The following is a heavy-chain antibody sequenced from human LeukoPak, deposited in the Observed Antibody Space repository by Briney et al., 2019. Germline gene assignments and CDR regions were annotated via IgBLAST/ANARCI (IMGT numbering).Heavy chain of an antibody. D-gene: IGHD4-23*01. CDR3: AIPTVVTPVWASDI. CDR2: IYYSGST. CDR1: GGSFSSSSYY. J-gene: IGHJ3*02. V-gene: IGHV4-39*07. Sequence: SETLSLTCTVSGGSFSSSSYYWGWIRQPPGKGLVWIGSIYYSGSTYYNPSLKSRVTISVDTSKNQFSLKLSSVTAADTAVYYCAIPTVVTPVWASDIWGQGTMVTVSS.